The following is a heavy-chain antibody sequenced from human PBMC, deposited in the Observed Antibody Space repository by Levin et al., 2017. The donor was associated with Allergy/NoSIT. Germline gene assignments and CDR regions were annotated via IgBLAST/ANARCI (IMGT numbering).Heavy chain of an antibody. CDR1: GFTFSSYA. D-gene: IGHD6-13*01. J-gene: IGHJ6*02. Sequence: GGSLRLSCAASGFTFSSYAMSWVRQAPGKGLEWVSAISGSGGSTYYADSVKGRFTISRDNSKNTLYLQMNSLRAEDTAVYYCAKEEQQLVQNYYYGMDGWGQGTTVTVSS. V-gene: IGHV3-23*01. CDR2: ISGSGGST. CDR3: AKEEQQLVQNYYYGMDG.